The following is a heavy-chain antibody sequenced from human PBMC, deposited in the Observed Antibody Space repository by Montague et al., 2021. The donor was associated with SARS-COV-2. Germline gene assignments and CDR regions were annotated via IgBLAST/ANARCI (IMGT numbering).Heavy chain of an antibody. CDR3: ARHDHTDFGNPNWFDP. CDR1: GDSINSDTAF. V-gene: IGHV4-39*01. D-gene: IGHD5-18*01. CDR2: MVYSGRN. Sequence: SETLSLTCTVSGDSINSDTAFRGWVRQSPGKGLEWIGSMVYSGRNFYNVALRSRLTISVDTSKNQFSLELRAVTAADTGLYYCARHDHTDFGNPNWFDPWGQGTLVTVSS. J-gene: IGHJ5*02.